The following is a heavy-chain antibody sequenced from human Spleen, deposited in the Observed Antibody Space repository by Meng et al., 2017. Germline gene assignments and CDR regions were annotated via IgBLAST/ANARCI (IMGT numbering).Heavy chain of an antibody. D-gene: IGHD3-10*01. CDR2: ISGNNGST. CDR3: VRDWFGEFH. CDR1: GFTLSSYA. J-gene: IGHJ4*02. Sequence: GESLKISCAASGFTLSSYAKAPGKGLEWVSLISGNNGSTYYADSVQGRFTISRDNSRTALYLQMNSLRAEDTATYYCVRDWFGEFHWGQGTLVTVSS. V-gene: IGHV3-23*01.